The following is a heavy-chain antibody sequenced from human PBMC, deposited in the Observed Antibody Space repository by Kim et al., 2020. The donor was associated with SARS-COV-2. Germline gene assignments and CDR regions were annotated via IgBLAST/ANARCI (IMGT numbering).Heavy chain of an antibody. CDR1: GGTFSSYA. D-gene: IGHD3-10*01. CDR3: ASFFPMVRGVIITTPYYYYGMDV. J-gene: IGHJ6*02. V-gene: IGHV1-69*13. CDR2: IIPIFGTA. Sequence: SVKVSCKASGGTFSSYAISWVRQAPGQGLEWMGGIIPIFGTANYAQKFQGRVTITADESTSTAYMELSSLRSEDTAVYYCASFFPMVRGVIITTPYYYYGMDVWGQGTTVTVSS.